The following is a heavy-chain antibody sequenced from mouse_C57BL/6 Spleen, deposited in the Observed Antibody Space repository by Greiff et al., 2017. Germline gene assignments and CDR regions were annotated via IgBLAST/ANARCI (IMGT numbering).Heavy chain of an antibody. CDR1: GYTFTSYS. CDR2: IDPEDGDT. J-gene: IGHJ1*03. V-gene: IGHV14-1*01. Sequence: VQLQQPGAELVKPGASVKLSCTASGYTFTSYSMPWVKQRPEQGLEWIGWIDPEDGDTEYAPKFQGQATMTEDTSSNTAYLQLSSLTAEDTAVYYCTYYGSHWYFDVWGTGTTVTVSS. CDR3: TYYGSHWYFDV. D-gene: IGHD1-1*01.